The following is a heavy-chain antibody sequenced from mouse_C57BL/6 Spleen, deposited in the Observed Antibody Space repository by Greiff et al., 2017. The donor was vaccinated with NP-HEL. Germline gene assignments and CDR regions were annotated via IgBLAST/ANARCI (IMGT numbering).Heavy chain of an antibody. CDR2: IDPSDSET. CDR3: ARDYGSREPWFAY. V-gene: IGHV1-52*01. CDR1: GYTFTSYW. D-gene: IGHD1-1*01. J-gene: IGHJ3*01. Sequence: VQLHQPGAELVRPGSSVKLSCKASGYTFTSYWMHWVKQRPIQGLEWIGNIDPSDSETHYNQKFKDKATLTVDKSSSTAYMQLSSLTSEDSAVYYCARDYGSREPWFAYWGQGTLVTVSA.